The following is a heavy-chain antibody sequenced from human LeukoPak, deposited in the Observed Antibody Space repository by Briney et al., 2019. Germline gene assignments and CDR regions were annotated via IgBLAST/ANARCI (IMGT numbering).Heavy chain of an antibody. CDR2: IYPGDSDT. CDR1: GYSFSNDW. CDR3: ARQELGETPHIDY. Sequence: GESLKISCKGSGYSFSNDWIGWVRQMPGKGLEWMGIIYPGDSDTRYSPSFQGQVTISADKSISTAYLQWSSLKASDTAMYYCARQELGETPHIDYWGQGTLVTVSS. D-gene: IGHD3-10*01. V-gene: IGHV5-51*01. J-gene: IGHJ4*02.